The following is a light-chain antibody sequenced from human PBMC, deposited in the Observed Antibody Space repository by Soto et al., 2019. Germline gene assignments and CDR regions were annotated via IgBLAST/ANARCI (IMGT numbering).Light chain of an antibody. CDR1: QSISSSY. V-gene: IGKV3-20*01. J-gene: IGKJ1*01. CDR2: GAS. Sequence: EIVLTQSPGTLSLSPGERATLSCRASQSISSSYLAWYQQKPGQARRLLVYGASSRATGIPDRFSGSGSGTDFTLTISRLEPEDFALYYCQQYSSTFWTFGQGTKVEIK. CDR3: QQYSSTFWT.